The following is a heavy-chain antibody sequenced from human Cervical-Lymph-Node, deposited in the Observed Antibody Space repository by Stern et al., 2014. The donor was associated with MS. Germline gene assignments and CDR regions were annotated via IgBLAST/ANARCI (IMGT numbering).Heavy chain of an antibody. CDR2: ISSGDSYI. CDR3: ARGRGGNYRYYFDY. Sequence: EDQLVESGGGLVKPGGSLRLSCAASGFTFSSYSMNWVRQAPGTGLEWVASISSGDSYIYYADSRKGRFTISRDNAKNSLYLQMNSLRAEDTAVYYCARGRGGNYRYYFDYWGQGTLVTVSS. D-gene: IGHD4-23*01. CDR1: GFTFSSYS. V-gene: IGHV3-21*01. J-gene: IGHJ4*02.